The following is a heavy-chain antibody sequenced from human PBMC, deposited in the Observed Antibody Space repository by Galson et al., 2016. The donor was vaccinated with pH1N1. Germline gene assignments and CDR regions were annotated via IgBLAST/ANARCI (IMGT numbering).Heavy chain of an antibody. Sequence: SLRLSCAASGFTFSNNAVTWVRQAPGKGLEWVSSIVTSGNTYYADSVKGRFIISRDNSKNTLYLQMNSLRAEDAALYYCMKGTTSGDYWGQGTLVTVSS. CDR3: MKGTTSGDY. CDR1: GFTFSNNA. D-gene: IGHD1-26*01. CDR2: IVTSGNT. J-gene: IGHJ4*02. V-gene: IGHV3-23*01.